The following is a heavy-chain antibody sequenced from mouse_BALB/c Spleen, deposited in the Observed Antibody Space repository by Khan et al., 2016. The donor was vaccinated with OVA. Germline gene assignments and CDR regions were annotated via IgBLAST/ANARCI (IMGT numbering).Heavy chain of an antibody. CDR2: IYPGTDNT. J-gene: IGHJ2*02. Sequence: QVQLKESGAELVRPGASVKLSCKTSGYIFTSYWIHWVKKRSGQGLEWIAWIYPGTDNTYYNEKLKDKVTLSADKSSSTAYMLLTSLKSEDSAVDFGEREEALYDFDYWGQGTSLTVS. CDR3: EREEALYDFDY. CDR1: GYIFTSYW. V-gene: IGHV1-76*01. D-gene: IGHD2-14*01.